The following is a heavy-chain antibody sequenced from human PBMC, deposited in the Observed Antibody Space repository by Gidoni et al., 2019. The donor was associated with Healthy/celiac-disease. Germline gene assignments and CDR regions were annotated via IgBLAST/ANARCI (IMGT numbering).Heavy chain of an antibody. V-gene: IGHV3-23*01. CDR3: AKGIAARLDIYYYYMDV. CDR2: ISGGGGST. Sequence: EVQLLESGGGLVQPGGSLRLSCAATGFTFSSYAMSWVRQAPGKGLEWVSAISGGGGSTYYADSVKGRFTISRDNSKNTLYLQMNSLRAEDTAVYYCAKGIAARLDIYYYYMDVWGKGTTVTVSS. J-gene: IGHJ6*03. D-gene: IGHD6-6*01. CDR1: GFTFSSYA.